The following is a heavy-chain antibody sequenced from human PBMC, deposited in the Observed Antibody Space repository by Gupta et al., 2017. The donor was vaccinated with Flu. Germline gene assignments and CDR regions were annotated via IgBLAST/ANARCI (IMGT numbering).Heavy chain of an antibody. CDR1: GYTFTSYY. CDR2: INPSGGST. CDR3: ARDHYDILTGYPKYYFDY. J-gene: IGHJ4*02. Sequence: QVQLVQSGAEVKKPGASVKVSCKASGYTFTSYYMHWVRQAPGQGLEWMGIINPSGGSTSYAQKFQGRVTMTRDTSTSTVYMELSSLRSEDTAVYYCARDHYDILTGYPKYYFDYWGQGTRVTVSA. V-gene: IGHV1-46*03. D-gene: IGHD3-9*01.